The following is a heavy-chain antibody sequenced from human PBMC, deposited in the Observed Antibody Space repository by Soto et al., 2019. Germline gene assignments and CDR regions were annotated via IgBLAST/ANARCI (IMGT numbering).Heavy chain of an antibody. Sequence: EVQLVQSGPEVKKPGESLRIACQGSGYSFADSWIAWVRQMPGKGLEWMGVIFPGDSDTRYSPTFGGQVSFSVDKSISTAYLQWGSLKALETAIYYCVRHLRVRGVKRERPFYLWGQGTLVTVSS. V-gene: IGHV5-51*01. CDR1: GYSFADSW. CDR2: IFPGDSDT. D-gene: IGHD3-10*01. J-gene: IGHJ5*02. CDR3: VRHLRVRGVKRERPFYL.